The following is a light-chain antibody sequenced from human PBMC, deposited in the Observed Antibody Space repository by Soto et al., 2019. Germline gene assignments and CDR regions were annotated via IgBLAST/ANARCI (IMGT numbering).Light chain of an antibody. Sequence: QSVLTQPASVSGSPGQSITISCTGTSSDVGGYNYVSWYQQHPGKAPKVMIYDVSNRPSGVSNRFSGSKSGNTASLTISGLQAEDEADYYCSSYTSSSTYYVFGTGTKATVL. V-gene: IGLV2-14*01. CDR3: SSYTSSSTYYV. J-gene: IGLJ1*01. CDR1: SSDVGGYNY. CDR2: DVS.